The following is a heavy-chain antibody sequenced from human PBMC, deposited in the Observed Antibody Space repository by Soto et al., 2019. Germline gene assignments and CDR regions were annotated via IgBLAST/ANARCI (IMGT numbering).Heavy chain of an antibody. Sequence: DVPLVESGGGLVQPGGSLRLSCAASGFTFRNYNMNWVRQAPGKGLDWVSYISSSSSTIYYADSVKGRFTISRDNAKNSLYLQMNSLRDDDTAMYYCARGGTIAVTTIGDYWGQGTLVTVSS. J-gene: IGHJ4*01. CDR3: ARGGTIAVTTIGDY. V-gene: IGHV3-48*02. CDR1: GFTFRNYN. D-gene: IGHD5-12*01. CDR2: ISSSSSTI.